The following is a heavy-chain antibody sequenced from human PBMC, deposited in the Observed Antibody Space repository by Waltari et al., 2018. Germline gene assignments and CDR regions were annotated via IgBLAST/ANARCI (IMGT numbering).Heavy chain of an antibody. V-gene: IGHV4-34*01. CDR1: GGSFSGYY. Sequence: QVQLQQWGAGLLKPSETLSLTCAVYGGSFSGYYWSWIRQPPGKGLEWIGYIYYRGRTNYNPSLKSRVTISVDTSKNQFSLKLSSVTAADTAVYYCARKDGGSSSPGWFDPWGQGTLVIVSS. J-gene: IGHJ5*02. CDR2: IYYRGRT. D-gene: IGHD6-13*01. CDR3: ARKDGGSSSPGWFDP.